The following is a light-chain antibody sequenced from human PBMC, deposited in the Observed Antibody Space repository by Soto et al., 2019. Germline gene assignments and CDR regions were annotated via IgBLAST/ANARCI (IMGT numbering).Light chain of an antibody. CDR2: GAS. V-gene: IGKV3-20*01. J-gene: IGKJ1*01. Sequence: EIALTQSPCTLSSSPGERATLSCRASQSVSSSYLAWYQQKPGQAPRLLIYGASSRATGIPDRFSGSGSGTDFTLTSTRLEPEEFAVYYCQQYCRSRTFGQGTKVDIK. CDR1: QSVSSSY. CDR3: QQYCRSRT.